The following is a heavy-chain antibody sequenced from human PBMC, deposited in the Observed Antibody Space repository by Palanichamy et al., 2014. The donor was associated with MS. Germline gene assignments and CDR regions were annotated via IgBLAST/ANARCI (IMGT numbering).Heavy chain of an antibody. V-gene: IGHV3-48*03. D-gene: IGHD2-21*01. J-gene: IGHJ3*02. CDR2: MKISGSPI. CDR1: GFTLNSYE. Sequence: EVQLVESGGGLAQPGGSLRLSCVASGFTLNSYEMNWVRQAPGKGLEWVSHMKISGSPIWYANSVKGRFTMSRDNTKNSLYLQMNSLRAEDVATYYCVRDRFGDYGDAFDIWGQGTMVTVSS. CDR3: VRDRFGDYGDAFDI.